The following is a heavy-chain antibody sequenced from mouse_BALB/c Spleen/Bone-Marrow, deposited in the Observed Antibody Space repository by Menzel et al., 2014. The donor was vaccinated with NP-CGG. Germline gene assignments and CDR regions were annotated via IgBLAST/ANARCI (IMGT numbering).Heavy chain of an antibody. CDR3: ARTGTKDYFDY. D-gene: IGHD4-1*01. J-gene: IGHJ2*01. Sequence: ESGPGLVAPSQILSITCTVSGFSLTSYGVHWVRQPPGKGLEWLGLKWAGGTTSYNSALMSRLSISRDNSKSQVFLKMNSLQTEDTAIYYCARTGTKDYFDYGGQGTTLTVSS. V-gene: IGHV2-9*02. CDR2: KWAGGTT. CDR1: GFSLTSYG.